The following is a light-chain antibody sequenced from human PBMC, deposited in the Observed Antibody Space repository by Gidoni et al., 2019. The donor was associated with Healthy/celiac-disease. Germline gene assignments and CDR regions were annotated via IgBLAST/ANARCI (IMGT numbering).Light chain of an antibody. J-gene: IGKJ1*01. CDR3: QQYNSYSRT. V-gene: IGKV1-5*03. Sequence: DIQMTQSPSTLSASGGDRVTITCRASQSISSWLAWYQQKPGKAHKLLIYKASSLERGVPSRFSCSGSGTDFTLPISSLQPDAFATYYCQQYNSYSRTFGQXTKVEIK. CDR1: QSISSW. CDR2: KAS.